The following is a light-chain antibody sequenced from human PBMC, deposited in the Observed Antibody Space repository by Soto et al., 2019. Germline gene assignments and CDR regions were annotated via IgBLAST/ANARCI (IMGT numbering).Light chain of an antibody. CDR2: GAK. V-gene: IGKV1-39*01. Sequence: DIQMTLSPSFLSAPVGDTVVISCRASQAISKYLNWYQQRPGKAPNLLIFGAKTLQSGVPSMFSGSGYGTDFTLTITTLQPEDVGIYYCQQCHATPRTSGQGTRLENK. CDR1: QAISKY. CDR3: QQCHATPRT. J-gene: IGKJ5*01.